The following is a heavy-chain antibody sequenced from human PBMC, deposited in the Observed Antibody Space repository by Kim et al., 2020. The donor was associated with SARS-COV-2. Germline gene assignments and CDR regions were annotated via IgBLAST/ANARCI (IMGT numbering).Heavy chain of an antibody. J-gene: IGHJ6*02. CDR1: GFTFSSYG. D-gene: IGHD6-13*01. CDR3: AKESRYSSSWYGGEYYYYGMDV. Sequence: GGSLRLSCAASGFTFSSYGMHWVRQAPGKGLEWVAVIWYDGSNKYYADSVKGRFTISRDNSKNTLYLQMNSLRAEDTAVYYCAKESRYSSSWYGGEYYYYGMDVWGQGTTVTVSS. V-gene: IGHV3-33*06. CDR2: IWYDGSNK.